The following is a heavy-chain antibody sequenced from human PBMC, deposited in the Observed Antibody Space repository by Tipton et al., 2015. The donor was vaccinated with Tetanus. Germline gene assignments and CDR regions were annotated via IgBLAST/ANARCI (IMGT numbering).Heavy chain of an antibody. CDR2: ISGSGGRT. CDR3: VRGRERCRGTNCHRATDY. D-gene: IGHD2-2*01. J-gene: IGHJ4*02. Sequence: SLRLSCAASGFTFSSYAMSWVRQAPGKGLEWVSGISGSGGRTYYADSLKGRFTISRDNSKNTLSLQMISLRAEDTAIYYCVRGRERCRGTNCHRATDYWGQGTLVTVSS. CDR1: GFTFSSYA. V-gene: IGHV3-23*01.